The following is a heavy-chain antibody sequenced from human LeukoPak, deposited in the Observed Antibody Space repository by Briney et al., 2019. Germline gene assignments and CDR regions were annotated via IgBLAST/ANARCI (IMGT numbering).Heavy chain of an antibody. Sequence: GGSLRLSCAASGFTFSTYAMTWVRQAPGKGLEWVSPISGTGGSTYYADSVKGRFTISRDNSKNTLYLQMNSLRAEDTAVYYCAKDLVVVAATSPFDYWGQGTLVTVSS. CDR3: AKDLVVVAATSPFDY. V-gene: IGHV3-23*01. D-gene: IGHD2-15*01. CDR1: GFTFSTYA. J-gene: IGHJ4*02. CDR2: ISGTGGST.